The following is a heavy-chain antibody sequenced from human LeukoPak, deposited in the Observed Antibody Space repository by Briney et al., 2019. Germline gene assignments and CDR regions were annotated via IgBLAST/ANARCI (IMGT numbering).Heavy chain of an antibody. CDR3: AREAYCGGDCYYFQH. CDR2: ISAYNGNT. V-gene: IGHV1-18*01. CDR1: GYTFTSYG. D-gene: IGHD2-21*02. J-gene: IGHJ1*01. Sequence: GASVNVSCKASGYTFTSYGISWVRQAPGQGLEWMGWISAYNGNTNYAQKLQGRVTMTTDTSTSTAYMELRSLRSDDTAVYYCAREAYCGGDCYYFQHWGQGTLVTVSS.